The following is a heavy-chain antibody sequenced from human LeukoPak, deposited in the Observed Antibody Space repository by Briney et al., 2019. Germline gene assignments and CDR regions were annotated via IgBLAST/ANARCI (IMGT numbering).Heavy chain of an antibody. CDR2: IYYSGST. Sequence: SETLSLTSTVSGGSISSSSYYWGWIRQPPGKGLEWIGSIYYSGSTYYNPSLKSRVTISVDTSKNQFSLKLSSVTAADTAVYYCARQIRLNIAARPNWFDPWGQGTLVTVSS. CDR3: ARQIRLNIAARPNWFDP. V-gene: IGHV4-39*01. J-gene: IGHJ5*02. D-gene: IGHD6-6*01. CDR1: GGSISSSSYY.